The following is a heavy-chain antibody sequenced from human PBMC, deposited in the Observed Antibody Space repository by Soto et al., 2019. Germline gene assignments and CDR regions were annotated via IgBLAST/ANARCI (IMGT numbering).Heavy chain of an antibody. D-gene: IGHD3-9*01. CDR3: ARRGKDYDISGFDY. CDR1: GASISSYY. J-gene: IGHJ4*02. V-gene: IGHV4-59*08. CDR2: IYYSGST. Sequence: SETLSLTCTVSGASISSYYWSWIRQPPGKGLEWIGYIYYSGSTNYNPSLKSRVTISVDTSKNQFSLKLSSVTAADTAVYYCARRGKDYDISGFDYWGQGTLVTVSS.